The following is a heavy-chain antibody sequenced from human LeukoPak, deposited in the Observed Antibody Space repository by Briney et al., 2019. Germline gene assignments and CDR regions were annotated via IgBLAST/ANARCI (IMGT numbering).Heavy chain of an antibody. Sequence: QSGGSLRLSCAASGFSFSRYGLHWVRQAPGKGLEWMAFIRDNGSTRYYADSVKGRFTVSRDNSKNTLYLQMNSLRADDTAVYYCAKGRGYCSGGSCYSDYWGQGTLITVSS. CDR1: GFSFSRYG. J-gene: IGHJ4*02. D-gene: IGHD2-15*01. CDR2: IRDNGSTR. CDR3: AKGRGYCSGGSCYSDY. V-gene: IGHV3-30*02.